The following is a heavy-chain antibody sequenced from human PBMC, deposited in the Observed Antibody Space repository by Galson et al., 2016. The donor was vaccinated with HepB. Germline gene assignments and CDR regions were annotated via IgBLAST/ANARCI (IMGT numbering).Heavy chain of an antibody. V-gene: IGHV1-3*01. CDR2: INPGNGNT. CDR3: AKVGRGYWYFDL. J-gene: IGHJ2*01. CDR1: GYTFTTFA. D-gene: IGHD3/OR15-3a*01. Sequence: SVKVSCKASGYTFTTFAIHWVRQAPGQRLEWMGGINPGNGNTKYSQKFLGRVTITRDTSASTAYMELSSLRSEDSAIYYCAKVGRGYWYFDLWGRGTLVTVSS.